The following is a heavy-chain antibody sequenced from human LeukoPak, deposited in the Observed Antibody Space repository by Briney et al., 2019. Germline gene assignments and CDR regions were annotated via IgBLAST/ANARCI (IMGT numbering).Heavy chain of an antibody. CDR1: GNTLSELS. J-gene: IGHJ4*02. D-gene: IGHD3-10*01. Sequence: GASVKVSCKVSGNTLSELSINWVRQAPGKGLEWWGGCGPEYGETIYAQKFQGRVTMTEDTASDTAYMALSSLRSEDTAVYYCATAFNSGSYSDYFDYWGQGTLVTVSS. CDR2: CGPEYGET. V-gene: IGHV1-24*01. CDR3: ATAFNSGSYSDYFDY.